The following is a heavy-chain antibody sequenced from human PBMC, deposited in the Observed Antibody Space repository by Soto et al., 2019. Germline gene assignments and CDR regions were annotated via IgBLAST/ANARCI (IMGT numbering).Heavy chain of an antibody. V-gene: IGHV4-59*01. J-gene: IGHJ4*02. CDR1: GGSISSYY. CDR2: IYYSGST. CDR3: AREVGYGSGGSCYGAYYFDD. Sequence: SETPSLTCTVSGGSISSYYWSWIRQPPGKGLEWIGYIYYSGSTNYNPSLKSRVTISVDTSKNQFSLKLSSVTAADTAVYYCAREVGYGSGGSCYGAYYFDDWGKGTLVTVAS. D-gene: IGHD2-15*01.